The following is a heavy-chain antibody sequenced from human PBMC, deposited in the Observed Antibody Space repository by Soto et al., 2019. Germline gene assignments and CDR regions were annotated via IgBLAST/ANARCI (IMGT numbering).Heavy chain of an antibody. CDR2: INPNSGGT. D-gene: IGHD3-3*01. V-gene: IGHV1-2*04. J-gene: IGHJ6*02. CDR3: ARARPSITIFGVAPYGMDV. Sequence: QVQLVQSGAEVKKPGASVKVSCKASGYTFTGYYMHWVRQAPGQGLEWMGWINPNSGGTNYAQKFQGWVTMTRDTSISTAYMELSRLRSDDTAVYYCARARPSITIFGVAPYGMDVWGQGTTVTVSS. CDR1: GYTFTGYY.